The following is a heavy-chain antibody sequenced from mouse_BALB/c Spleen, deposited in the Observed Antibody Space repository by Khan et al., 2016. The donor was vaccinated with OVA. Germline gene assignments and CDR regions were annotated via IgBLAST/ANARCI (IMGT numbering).Heavy chain of an antibody. Sequence: QVQLKESGPGLVAPSQSLSITCTVYGYSLTRYGVHWVRQPPGKGLEWLGLIWAGGSTNYTWALMSRLSISIDNSKSLVFFIINRLQTDDTALYYCARSKYLARYWGQGTTLTVSS. D-gene: IGHD3-3*01. V-gene: IGHV2-9*02. J-gene: IGHJ2*01. CDR2: IWAGGST. CDR3: ARSKYLARY. CDR1: GYSLTRYG.